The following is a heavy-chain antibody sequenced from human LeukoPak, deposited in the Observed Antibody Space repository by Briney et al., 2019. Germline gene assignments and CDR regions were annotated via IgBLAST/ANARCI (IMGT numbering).Heavy chain of an antibody. Sequence: SETLSLTCTVSCGSISRYYWTWIRQPPGKGLEWIGYIYYSGNTNYNPSLKSRVTISVDTSKNQFSLKLSSVTAADTAVYYCARGGENYYYYMDVWGKGTTVTVSS. CDR3: ARGGENYYYYMDV. CDR1: CGSISRYY. J-gene: IGHJ6*03. V-gene: IGHV4-59*01. CDR2: IYYSGNT.